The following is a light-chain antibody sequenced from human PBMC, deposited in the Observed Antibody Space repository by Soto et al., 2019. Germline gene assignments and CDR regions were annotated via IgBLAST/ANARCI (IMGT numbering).Light chain of an antibody. CDR3: QQYNSYST. CDR1: QSISNW. CDR2: NAS. J-gene: IGKJ1*01. V-gene: IGKV1-5*01. Sequence: DIQMTQSPSTLSASVGDRVTITCRASQSISNWLAWYQQKPGKAPKLLIYNASSLESGVPSRCSGSGSGTEFTLTISSLQPDDFATYYCQQYNSYSTFGQGTKVEIK.